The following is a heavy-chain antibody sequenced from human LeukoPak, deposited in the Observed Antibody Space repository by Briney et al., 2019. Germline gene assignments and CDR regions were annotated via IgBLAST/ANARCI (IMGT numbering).Heavy chain of an antibody. CDR1: GFTFSNAW. J-gene: IGHJ3*02. D-gene: IGHD1-26*01. CDR3: ARSRGMGPGAFDI. V-gene: IGHV3-21*01. CDR2: ISSSSSYI. Sequence: PGGSLRLSCAASGFTFSNAWMSWVRQAPGKGLEWVSSISSSSSYIYYADSVKGRFTISRDNAKNSLYLQMNSLRAEDTAVYYCARSRGMGPGAFDIWGQGTMVTVSS.